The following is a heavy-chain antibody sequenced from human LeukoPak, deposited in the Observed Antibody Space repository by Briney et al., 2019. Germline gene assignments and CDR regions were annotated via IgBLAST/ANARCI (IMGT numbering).Heavy chain of an antibody. CDR1: GFTFSSYA. D-gene: IGHD5-18*01. J-gene: IGHJ5*02. CDR2: ISGSGGST. Sequence: PGGSLRLSCAASGFTFSSYAMNWVRQAPGKGLEWVSSISGSGGSTYYADSVKGRFTISRDNSKNTLYLQMSSLRAEDTALYYCAQSSKAYTYGAWGQGTLVTVSS. CDR3: AQSSKAYTYGA. V-gene: IGHV3-23*01.